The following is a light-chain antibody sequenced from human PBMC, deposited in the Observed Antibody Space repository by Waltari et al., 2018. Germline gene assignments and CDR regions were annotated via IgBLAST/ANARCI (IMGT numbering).Light chain of an antibody. Sequence: SSELTQDPAVSVALGQTVRITCQGDSLRRYYANWYQQKPGQAPVLVIYGQNNRPSGIPDRFSGSSSGNTASLTITGAQAEDEADFYCHSRDSSGYHLVFGGGTKLTVL. J-gene: IGLJ2*01. CDR1: SLRRYY. CDR3: HSRDSSGYHLV. CDR2: GQN. V-gene: IGLV3-19*01.